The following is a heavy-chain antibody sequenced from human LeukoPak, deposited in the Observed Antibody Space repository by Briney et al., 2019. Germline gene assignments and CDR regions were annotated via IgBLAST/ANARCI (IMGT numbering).Heavy chain of an antibody. D-gene: IGHD6-13*01. CDR3: AKDPRIAATGNGAMGIDY. Sequence: GMSLRLSCAASGFXFSHYGIHWVRQAPGKGLDWVAVTSNDGANKFYADSVKGRFTISRDNSKNTLYLEMNSLGAEDTALYYCAKDPRIAATGNGAMGIDYWGQGTLVTVSS. J-gene: IGHJ4*02. V-gene: IGHV3-30*18. CDR2: TSNDGANK. CDR1: GFXFSHYG.